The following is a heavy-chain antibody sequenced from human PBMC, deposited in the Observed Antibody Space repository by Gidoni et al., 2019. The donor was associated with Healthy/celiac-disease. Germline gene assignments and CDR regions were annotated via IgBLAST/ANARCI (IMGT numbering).Heavy chain of an antibody. D-gene: IGHD4-17*01. J-gene: IGHJ4*02. Sequence: QVQLVQSGAEVKKPGASVKVSCKASGYTFTSYYMHWVRQAPGQGLEWMGIINPSGGSTSYAQKFQGRVTMTRDTSTSTVYMELSSLRSEDTAVYYCARIPTGVHPYGDDFDYWGQGTLVTVSS. CDR2: INPSGGST. V-gene: IGHV1-46*01. CDR1: GYTFTSYY. CDR3: ARIPTGVHPYGDDFDY.